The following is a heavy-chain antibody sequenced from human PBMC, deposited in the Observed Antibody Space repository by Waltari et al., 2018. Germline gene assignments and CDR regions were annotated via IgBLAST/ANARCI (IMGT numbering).Heavy chain of an antibody. CDR1: GGSISSYY. CDR2: IYTSGRT. CDR3: ARDRDSSGYKDY. J-gene: IGHJ4*02. D-gene: IGHD3-22*01. V-gene: IGHV4-4*07. Sequence: QVQLQESGPGLVKPSETLSLTCTVPGGSISSYYWSWIRQPAGMGLEWIGRIYTSGRTNYIPSLKSRVTMSVDTSKNQFSLKLSSVTAADTAVYYCARDRDSSGYKDYWGQGTLVTVSS.